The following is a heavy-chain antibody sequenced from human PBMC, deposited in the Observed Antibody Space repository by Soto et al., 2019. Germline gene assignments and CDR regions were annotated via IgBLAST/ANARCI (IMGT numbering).Heavy chain of an antibody. CDR3: ARDIYGDYYYYGMDV. Sequence: PGGSLRLSCAASGFTFSSYGMHWVRQAPGKGLEWVAVIWYDGSNKYYADSVKGRFTISRDNSKNTLYLQMNSLRAEDTAVYYCARDIYGDYYYYGMDVWRQGTTVTVSS. V-gene: IGHV3-33*01. CDR1: GFTFSSYG. J-gene: IGHJ6*02. CDR2: IWYDGSNK. D-gene: IGHD4-17*01.